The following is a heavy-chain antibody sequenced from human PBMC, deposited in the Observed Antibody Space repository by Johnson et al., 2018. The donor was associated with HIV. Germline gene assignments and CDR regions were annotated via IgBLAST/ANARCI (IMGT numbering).Heavy chain of an antibody. CDR1: GFTFSSYA. CDR2: ISYDGSDK. D-gene: IGHD4-23*01. Sequence: QVQLVESGGDVVQPGRSLRLSCAASGFTFSSYAMHWVRQAPAKGLEWVAAISYDGSDKYHADSVKGRFTISRDNAKNSLYLQMNSLRAEDTALYYCAKLTRLDAFDIWGQGTMVTVSS. CDR3: AKLTRLDAFDI. V-gene: IGHV3-30*04. J-gene: IGHJ3*02.